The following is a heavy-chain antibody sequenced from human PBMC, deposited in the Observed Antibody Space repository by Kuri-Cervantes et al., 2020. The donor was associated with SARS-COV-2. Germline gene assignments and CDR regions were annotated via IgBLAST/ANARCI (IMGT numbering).Heavy chain of an antibody. V-gene: IGHV4-59*11. CDR3: ATVVGVVHLGAIRWGPKRARAPVFEM. CDR1: GDSIRNHF. J-gene: IGHJ3*02. D-gene: IGHD2-21*01. Sequence: SETLSPTCTVSGDSIRNHFWSWIRQSPGKGLEWIGSIYDSGSSHYNPSLRGRVTISRLTSSNQISLKLNSVTAADTAVYYCATVVGVVHLGAIRWGPKRARAPVFEMWGQGTMVTVSS. CDR2: IYDSGSS.